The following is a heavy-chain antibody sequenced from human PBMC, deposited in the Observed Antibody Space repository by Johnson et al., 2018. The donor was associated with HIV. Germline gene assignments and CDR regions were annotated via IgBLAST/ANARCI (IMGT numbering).Heavy chain of an antibody. Sequence: VQLVESGGGLIQPGGSLRLACAASGFTFSNCGMSWVRQAPGKGLEWVANIKQDGSEKYYLASVKGRFTISRDNAKNSLYLQMNSLRAEDTAVYYCKISSSTVFEFWGQGTMVTVSS. D-gene: IGHD6-6*01. CDR1: GFTFSNCG. CDR2: IKQDGSEK. V-gene: IGHV3-7*05. CDR3: KISSSTVFEF. J-gene: IGHJ3*01.